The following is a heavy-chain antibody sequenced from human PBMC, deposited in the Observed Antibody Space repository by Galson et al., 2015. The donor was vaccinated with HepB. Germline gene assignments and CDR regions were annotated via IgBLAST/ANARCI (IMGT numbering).Heavy chain of an antibody. J-gene: IGHJ3*02. D-gene: IGHD3-22*01. CDR2: IDPSDSYT. Sequence: QSGAEVKKPGESLRISCKGSGYSFTSYRISWVRQMPGKGLEWMGRIDPSDSYTNYSPSFQGHVTISADKSISTAYLQWSSLKASDTAMYYCARPTVNYYDRGDAFDIWGQGTMVTVSS. CDR3: ARPTVNYYDRGDAFDI. CDR1: GYSFTSYR. V-gene: IGHV5-10-1*01.